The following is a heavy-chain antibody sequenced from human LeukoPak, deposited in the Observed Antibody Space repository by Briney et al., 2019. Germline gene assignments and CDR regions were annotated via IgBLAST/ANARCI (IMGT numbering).Heavy chain of an antibody. V-gene: IGHV4-30-4*01. Sequence: SETLSLTCTVSGGSISSGDYYWRWIRQPPGKGLEWIGYIYYSGSTYYNPSLKSRVTISVDTSKNQFSLKLSSVTAADTAVYYCARVNPPDYGDFHDAFDIWGQGTMVTVSS. CDR2: IYYSGST. D-gene: IGHD4-17*01. CDR1: GGSISSGDYY. CDR3: ARVNPPDYGDFHDAFDI. J-gene: IGHJ3*02.